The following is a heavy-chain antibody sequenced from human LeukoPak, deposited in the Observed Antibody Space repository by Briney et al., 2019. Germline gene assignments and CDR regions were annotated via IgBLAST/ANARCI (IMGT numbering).Heavy chain of an antibody. D-gene: IGHD6-13*01. J-gene: IGHJ3*02. CDR1: GGSISSYY. CDR2: VYYTGST. CDR3: VRRIATTGIYGFDI. Sequence: SETLSLTCTISGGSISSYYWTWIRQPPGKGLEWIGCVYYTGSTTYHPSLKSRVTISVDTSKNQFSLKLSSVTAADTAMYYCVRRIATTGIYGFDIWGQGTMVTVSS. V-gene: IGHV4-59*01.